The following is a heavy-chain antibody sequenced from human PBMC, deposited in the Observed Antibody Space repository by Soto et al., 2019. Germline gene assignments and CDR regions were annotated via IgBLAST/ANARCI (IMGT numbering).Heavy chain of an antibody. J-gene: IGHJ4*02. CDR2: ISSSGSYI. CDR1: GFAFSSHI. D-gene: IGHD3-10*01. CDR3: ASIPGGPPLRYFDY. Sequence: LXLSCAASGFAFSSHIMNWVRQAPGKGLEWVSSISSSGSYIYYADSLKGRFAISRDNAKNSLYLQMNSLRTEDTAVYYCASIPGGPPLRYFDYWGQGPLVTVSS. V-gene: IGHV3-21*01.